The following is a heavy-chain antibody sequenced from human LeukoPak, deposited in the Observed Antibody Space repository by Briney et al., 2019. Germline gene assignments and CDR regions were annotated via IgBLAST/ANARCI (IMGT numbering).Heavy chain of an antibody. CDR1: GGSVSSGSYY. CDR3: ARNSYYYGSGSLDY. D-gene: IGHD3-10*01. Sequence: PSETLSLTCTVSGGSVSSGSYYWSWNRQPPGKGLEWIGYIYYSGSTNYNPSLKSRVTISVDTSKNQFSLKLSSVTAADTAVYYCARNSYYYGSGSLDYWGQGTLVTVSS. CDR2: IYYSGST. J-gene: IGHJ4*02. V-gene: IGHV4-61*01.